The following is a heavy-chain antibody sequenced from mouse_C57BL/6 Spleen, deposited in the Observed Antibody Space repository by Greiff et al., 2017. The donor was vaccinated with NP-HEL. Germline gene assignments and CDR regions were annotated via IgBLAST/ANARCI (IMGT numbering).Heavy chain of an antibody. J-gene: IGHJ1*03. V-gene: IGHV7-3*01. CDR1: GFTFTDYY. CDR2: IRNKANGYTT. D-gene: IGHD1-1*01. Sequence: EVQLVESGGGLVQPGGSLSLSCAASGFTFTDYYMSWVRQPPGKALEWLGFIRNKANGYTTEYSASVKGRFTISRDNSQSILYLQMNALRAEDSATYYCASRITTVVATDWYFDVWGTGTTVTVSS. CDR3: ASRITTVVATDWYFDV.